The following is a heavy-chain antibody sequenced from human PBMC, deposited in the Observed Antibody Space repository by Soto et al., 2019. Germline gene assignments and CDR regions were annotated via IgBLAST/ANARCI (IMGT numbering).Heavy chain of an antibody. CDR3: GKEPNGEYLGAFDI. CDR1: GFTFSNYA. CDR2: IGSSGGTT. V-gene: IGHV3-23*01. J-gene: IGHJ3*02. D-gene: IGHD4-17*01. Sequence: GGSLRLSCAASGFTFSNYAMSWVRQAPGKGLEWVSGIGSSGGTTHLADSVKGRFTISRDNSKNTLYLQMNSLRVEDTAVYYCGKEPNGEYLGAFDIPCQATMVTVS.